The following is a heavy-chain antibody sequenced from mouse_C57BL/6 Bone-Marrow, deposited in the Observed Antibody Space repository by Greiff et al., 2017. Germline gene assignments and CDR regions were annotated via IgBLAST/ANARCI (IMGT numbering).Heavy chain of an antibody. V-gene: IGHV1-52*01. D-gene: IGHD1-1*01. CDR3: APTVVDWYFDV. J-gene: IGHJ1*03. CDR1: GYTFTSYW. CDR2: IDPSDSET. Sequence: QVQLQQPGAELVRPGSSVKLSCKASGYTFTSYWMHWVKQRPIQGLEWIGNIDPSDSETHYNQKFKDKATLTVDKSSSIAYMQLSSLTSEDSAVYYCAPTVVDWYFDVWGTGTTVTVSS.